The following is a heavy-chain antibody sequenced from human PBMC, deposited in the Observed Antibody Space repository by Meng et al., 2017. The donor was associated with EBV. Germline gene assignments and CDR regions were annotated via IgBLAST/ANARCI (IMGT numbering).Heavy chain of an antibody. J-gene: IGHJ4*02. CDR1: GFTFSSYW. CDR3: ARGGGYSSSWYPD. Sequence: VARVESGGGLVQPGGALRLSWAASGFTFSSYWMHWVRQAPGKGLVWVSRINSDGSSTSYADSVKGRFTISRDNAKNTLYLQMNSLRAEDTAVYYCARGGGYSSSWYPDWGQGTLVTVSS. CDR2: INSDGSST. D-gene: IGHD6-13*01. V-gene: IGHV3-74*01.